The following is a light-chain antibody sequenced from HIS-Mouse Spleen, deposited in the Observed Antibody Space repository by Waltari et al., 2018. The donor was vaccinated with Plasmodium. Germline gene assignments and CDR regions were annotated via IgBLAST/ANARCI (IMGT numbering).Light chain of an antibody. CDR2: QDI. Sequence: SYELTQPPSVSVSPGQTASITCSGDKLGDKYACWYQQKPGQSPVLVIYQDIKRPSGIPERFPGSNSGNTATLTISGTQAMDEADYYCQAWDSSTVVFGGGTKLTVL. CDR1: KLGDKY. V-gene: IGLV3-1*01. CDR3: QAWDSSTVV. J-gene: IGLJ2*01.